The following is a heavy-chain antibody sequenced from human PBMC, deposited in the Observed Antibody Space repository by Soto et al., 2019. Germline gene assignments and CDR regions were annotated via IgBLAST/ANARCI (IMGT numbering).Heavy chain of an antibody. CDR3: ARDHNVCTNGVCYPYGMDV. Sequence: EVQLVESGGGLVQPGGSLRLSCAASGFTFSSYDMHWVRQATGKGLEWVSAIGTAGDTFYPGSVKGRFTISRENAKNSLYLQMNSLRAGDTAVYYCARDHNVCTNGVCYPYGMDVWGQGTTVTVSS. CDR1: GFTFSSYD. V-gene: IGHV3-13*01. J-gene: IGHJ6*02. D-gene: IGHD2-8*01. CDR2: IGTAGDT.